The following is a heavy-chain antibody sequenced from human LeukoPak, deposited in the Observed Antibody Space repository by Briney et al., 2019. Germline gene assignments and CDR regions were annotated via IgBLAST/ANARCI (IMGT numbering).Heavy chain of an antibody. CDR1: GFTFSDYE. J-gene: IGHJ4*02. Sequence: HSGGSLRLSCAASGFTFSDYEMNWVRQAPGKGLEWVSYISSSGSTIYYADSVKGRFTISRDNAKNSQYLQMNSLRAEDTAVYYCARNAGGSYNYWGQGTLVTVSS. CDR3: ARNAGGSYNY. V-gene: IGHV3-48*03. CDR2: ISSSGSTI. D-gene: IGHD1-26*01.